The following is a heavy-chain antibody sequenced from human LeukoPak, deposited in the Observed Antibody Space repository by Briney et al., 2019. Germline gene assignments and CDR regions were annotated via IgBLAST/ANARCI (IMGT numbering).Heavy chain of an antibody. D-gene: IGHD2-2*01. CDR2: INSDVSIT. Sequence: PGGSLRLSCAASGFTFSTYWMHWVRQVPGKGLVWVSHINSDVSITTYADSVKGRFTISRDNSKNTLYLQMNSLRAEDTAVYYCAKIPYQLPYYFDYWGQGTLVTVFS. CDR1: GFTFSTYW. CDR3: AKIPYQLPYYFDY. J-gene: IGHJ4*02. V-gene: IGHV3-74*01.